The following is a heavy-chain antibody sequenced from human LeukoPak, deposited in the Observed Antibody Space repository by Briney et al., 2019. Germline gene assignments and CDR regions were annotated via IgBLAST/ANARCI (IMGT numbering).Heavy chain of an antibody. CDR2: IYYSGST. Sequence: SETLSLTCAVYGGSFSSYYWSWIRQPPGKGLEWIGYIYYSGSTNYNPSLKSRVTISVDTPKNQFSLKLSSVTAADTAVYYCAREEIRSWFDPWGQGTLDTVSS. V-gene: IGHV4-59*01. J-gene: IGHJ5*02. CDR3: AREEIRSWFDP. D-gene: IGHD5-24*01. CDR1: GGSFSSYY.